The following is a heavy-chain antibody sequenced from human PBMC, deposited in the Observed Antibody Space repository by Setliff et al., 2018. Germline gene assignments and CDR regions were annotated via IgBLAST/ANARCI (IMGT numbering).Heavy chain of an antibody. CDR2: IYPGDSDT. CDR3: ARDRDSSGYPYYFDY. V-gene: IGHV5-51*01. Sequence: GESLKISCKGSGYSFTSYWIGWVRQMPGKGLEWMGIIYPGDSDTRYSPSFQGQVTISADKSISTAYMELSRLRSDDTAVYYCARDRDSSGYPYYFDYWGQGTLVTVSS. CDR1: GYSFTSYW. J-gene: IGHJ4*02. D-gene: IGHD3-22*01.